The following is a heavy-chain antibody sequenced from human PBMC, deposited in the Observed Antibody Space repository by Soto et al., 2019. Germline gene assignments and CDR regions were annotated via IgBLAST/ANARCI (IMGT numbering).Heavy chain of an antibody. Sequence: GGSLRLSCAASGFTFSSYTMSWVRQAPGKGLEWVSSISSSSSNIYYADSVKGRFTISRDNAKNSLYLQLNSLRAEDTAVYYCARHVNLPLAGTGFDSWGRGTLVTVSS. CDR1: GFTFSSYT. J-gene: IGHJ4*02. V-gene: IGHV3-21*01. D-gene: IGHD6-19*01. CDR3: ARHVNLPLAGTGFDS. CDR2: ISSSSSNI.